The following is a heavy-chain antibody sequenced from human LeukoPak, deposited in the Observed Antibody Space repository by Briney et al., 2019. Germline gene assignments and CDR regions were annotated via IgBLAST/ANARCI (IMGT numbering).Heavy chain of an antibody. CDR1: GYTLTELS. CDR2: FDPEDGET. D-gene: IGHD3-10*01. V-gene: IGHV1-24*01. Sequence: ASVKVSCKVSGYTLTELSMHWVRQAPGKGLEWMGGFDPEDGETIYAQKFQGRVTITADKSTSTAYMELSSLRSEDTAVYYCAYTMVRGVYRYYFDYWGQGTLVTVSS. CDR3: AYTMVRGVYRYYFDY. J-gene: IGHJ4*02.